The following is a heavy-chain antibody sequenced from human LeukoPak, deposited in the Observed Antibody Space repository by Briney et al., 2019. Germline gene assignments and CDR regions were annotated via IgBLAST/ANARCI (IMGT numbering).Heavy chain of an antibody. Sequence: ASVKVSCKASGYTFTSYDINWVRQATGQGLEWMGWMNPNSGNTGYAQKFQGRVTITRNTSISTAYMELSSLGSEDTAVYYCASSPYDILTGYRHAFDIWGQGTMVTVSS. CDR2: MNPNSGNT. CDR1: GYTFTSYD. D-gene: IGHD3-9*01. CDR3: ASSPYDILTGYRHAFDI. V-gene: IGHV1-8*03. J-gene: IGHJ3*02.